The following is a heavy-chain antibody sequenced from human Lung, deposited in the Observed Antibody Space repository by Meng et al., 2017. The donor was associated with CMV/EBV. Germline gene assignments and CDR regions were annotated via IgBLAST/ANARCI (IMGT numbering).Heavy chain of an antibody. D-gene: IGHD6-19*01. CDR1: GYTFSGFY. CDR3: AKSSDNGWSS. Sequence: VQLVQSGAEVKRTGASVKISCQASGYTFSGFYMNWARQAPGHGLEWLGRVNPVSDDTHYAQKFVGRLTVTRGATINTAFMELTNLRPDDTAVYYCAKSSDNGWSSWGPGTLVTVSS. J-gene: IGHJ4*01. CDR2: VNPVSDDT. V-gene: IGHV1-2*06.